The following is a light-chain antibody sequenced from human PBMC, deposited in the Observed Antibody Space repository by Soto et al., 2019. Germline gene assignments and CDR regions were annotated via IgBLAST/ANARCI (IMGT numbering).Light chain of an antibody. V-gene: IGKV3-15*01. Sequence: EIVMTQSPATLSVSPGERPTPPCRASQSVSSNLAWYQQKPGQAPRLLIYGASTRASGIPARFSGSGSGTEFTLTISSLQSEDFAVYYCQQYNNWPPWTFGQGTKVDIK. CDR3: QQYNNWPPWT. CDR2: GAS. J-gene: IGKJ1*01. CDR1: QSVSSN.